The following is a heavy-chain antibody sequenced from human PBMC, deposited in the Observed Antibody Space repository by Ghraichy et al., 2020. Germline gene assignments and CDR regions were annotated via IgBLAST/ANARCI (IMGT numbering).Heavy chain of an antibody. D-gene: IGHD6-19*01. Sequence: SQTLSLTCAVYGGSFSGYYWSWIRQPPGKGLEWIGEINHSGSTNYNPSLKSRVTISVDTSKNQFSLKLSSVTAADTAVYYCARRWGSSGWYVPFTFGWFDPWGQGTLVTVSS. V-gene: IGHV4-34*01. CDR3: ARRWGSSGWYVPFTFGWFDP. CDR2: INHSGST. CDR1: GGSFSGYY. J-gene: IGHJ5*02.